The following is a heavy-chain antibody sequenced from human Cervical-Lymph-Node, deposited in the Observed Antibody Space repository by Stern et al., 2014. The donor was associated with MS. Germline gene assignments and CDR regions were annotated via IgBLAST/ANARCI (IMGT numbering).Heavy chain of an antibody. J-gene: IGHJ3*02. CDR2: IYPGNFDT. D-gene: IGHD5-12*01. V-gene: IGHV5-51*03. CDR1: GYSFTNSW. Sequence: VQLLQSGADVKKPGESLKISCKASGYSFTNSWIGWVRQMPGKGLEWMGIIYPGNFDTRYSPSFQGQVTISADRSISTAYLQWSSLKASDTAMYYCARLASYTGYDYDAFDMWGQGTRVTVSS. CDR3: ARLASYTGYDYDAFDM.